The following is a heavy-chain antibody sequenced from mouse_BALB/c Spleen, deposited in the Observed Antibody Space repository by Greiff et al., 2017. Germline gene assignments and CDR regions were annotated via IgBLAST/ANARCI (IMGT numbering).Heavy chain of an antibody. D-gene: IGHD1-2*01. V-gene: IGHV1-39*01. CDR3: AITATRFAY. Sequence: VQLKQTGPELVKPGASVKISCKASGYSFTDYIMLWVKQSHGKSLEWIGNINPYYGSTSYNLKFKGKATLTVDKSSSTAYMQLNSLTSEDSAVYYCAITATRFAYWGQGTLVTVSA. J-gene: IGHJ3*01. CDR2: INPYYGST. CDR1: GYSFTDYI.